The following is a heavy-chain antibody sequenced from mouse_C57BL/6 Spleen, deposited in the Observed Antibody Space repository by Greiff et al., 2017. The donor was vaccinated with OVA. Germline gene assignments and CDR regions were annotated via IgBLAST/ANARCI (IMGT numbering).Heavy chain of an antibody. CDR3: ASAREGSDY. V-gene: IGHV1-64*01. D-gene: IGHD1-1*01. Sequence: QVQLQQPGAELVKPGASVKLSCKASGYTFTSYWMHWVKQRPGQGLEWIGMIHPNSGSTNYNEKFKSKATLTVDTSSSTAYMQLSSLTSEDTADYYCASAREGSDYWGQGTTRTVSS. CDR2: IHPNSGST. J-gene: IGHJ2*01. CDR1: GYTFTSYW.